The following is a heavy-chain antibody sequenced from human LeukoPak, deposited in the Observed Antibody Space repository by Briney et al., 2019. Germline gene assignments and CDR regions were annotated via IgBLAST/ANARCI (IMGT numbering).Heavy chain of an antibody. Sequence: SETLSLTCTVSGGSISSSSYYWGWIRQPPGKGLDWIGSIYYSGSTYYNPSLKSRVTISVDTSKNQFSLKLSSVTAADTAVYYCARRAAGTGGVRYFDYWGQGTLVTVSS. J-gene: IGHJ4*02. D-gene: IGHD6-13*01. V-gene: IGHV4-39*01. CDR1: GGSISSSSYY. CDR3: ARRAAGTGGVRYFDY. CDR2: IYYSGST.